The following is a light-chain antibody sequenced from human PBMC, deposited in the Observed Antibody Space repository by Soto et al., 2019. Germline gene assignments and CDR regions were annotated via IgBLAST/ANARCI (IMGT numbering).Light chain of an antibody. J-gene: IGLJ3*02. CDR3: GTWDSSLSAWV. V-gene: IGLV1-51*01. CDR1: SSNIGNNH. Sequence: QSVLTQPPSVSAAPGQKVTISCSGSSSNIGNNHASWYQHLPGTAPKLLIYDNNKRPSGIPDRFSGSKSGTSATLGITGFQTGVEADYYCGTWDSSLSAWVFGGGTKVTVL. CDR2: DNN.